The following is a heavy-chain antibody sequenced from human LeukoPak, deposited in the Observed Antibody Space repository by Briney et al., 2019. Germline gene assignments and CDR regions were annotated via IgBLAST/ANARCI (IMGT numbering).Heavy chain of an antibody. D-gene: IGHD3-3*01. J-gene: IGHJ5*02. Sequence: GGSLRLSCAASGFTVSSNYMSWVRQAPGKGLEWVSVIYSGGSTYCADSVKGRFTISRDNSKNTLYLQMNSLRAEDTAVYYCAFHPWSGYWFDPWGQGTLVTVSS. CDR1: GFTVSSNY. CDR3: AFHPWSGYWFDP. CDR2: IYSGGST. V-gene: IGHV3-53*01.